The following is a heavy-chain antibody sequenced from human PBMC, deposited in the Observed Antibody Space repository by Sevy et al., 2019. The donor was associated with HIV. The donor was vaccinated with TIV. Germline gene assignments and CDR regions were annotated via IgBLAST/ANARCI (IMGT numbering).Heavy chain of an antibody. V-gene: IGHV3-30-3*01. J-gene: IGHJ5*02. Sequence: GSLRLSCAASGFTFSSYAMHWVRQAPGKGLEWVAVISYDGSNKYYADSVKGRFTISRDNSKNTLYLQMNSLRAEDTAVYYCARDRGCSGGSCYPRGFDPWGQGTLVTVSS. CDR1: GFTFSSYA. CDR2: ISYDGSNK. CDR3: ARDRGCSGGSCYPRGFDP. D-gene: IGHD2-15*01.